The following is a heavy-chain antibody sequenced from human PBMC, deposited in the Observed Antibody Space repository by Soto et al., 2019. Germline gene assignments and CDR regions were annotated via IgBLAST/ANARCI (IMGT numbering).Heavy chain of an antibody. V-gene: IGHV3-49*03. J-gene: IGHJ4*02. CDR1: GFTFGDYA. D-gene: IGHD4-4*01. CDR3: TRAEVWDPTVTTGSFDY. Sequence: GGSLRLSCRASGFTFGDYAMSWFRQAPGKGLEWVGFIRSKAYGGTTEYAASVKGRFTISRDDSKSIAYLQMNSLKTEDTAVYYCTRAEVWDPTVTTGSFDYWGQGTLVTVSS. CDR2: IRSKAYGGTT.